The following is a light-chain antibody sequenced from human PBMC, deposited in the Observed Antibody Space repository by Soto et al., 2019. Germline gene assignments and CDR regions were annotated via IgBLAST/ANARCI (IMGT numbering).Light chain of an antibody. CDR3: STWDDSLPGIVV. V-gene: IGLV1-47*01. J-gene: IGLJ2*01. CDR1: NSNIGSNY. CDR2: RNN. Sequence: QSVLTQPPSASGTPGQTVTISCSGRNSNIGSNYVCWYQQLPGTAPKLLIYRNNHRPSGVPDRFSGSKSGTSASLAISGLRSEDEADYYCSTWDDSLPGIVVFGGGIKLTVL.